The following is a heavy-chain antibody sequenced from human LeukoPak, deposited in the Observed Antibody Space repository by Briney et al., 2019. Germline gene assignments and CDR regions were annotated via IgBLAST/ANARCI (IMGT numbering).Heavy chain of an antibody. CDR3: ARQGIITIFEP. CDR2: ISYDGSNK. Sequence: GGSLRLSCAASGFTFSSYAMHWVRQAPGKGLEWVAVISYDGSNKYYADSVKGRFTISRDNSKNTLYLQMDSLRAEDTAVYYCARQGIITIFEPWGQGTLVTVSS. D-gene: IGHD3-3*01. CDR1: GFTFSSYA. J-gene: IGHJ5*02. V-gene: IGHV3-30-3*01.